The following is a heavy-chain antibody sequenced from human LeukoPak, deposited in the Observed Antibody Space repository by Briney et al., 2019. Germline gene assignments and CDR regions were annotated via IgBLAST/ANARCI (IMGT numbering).Heavy chain of an antibody. D-gene: IGHD3-16*02. CDR3: ARGRRNDYVWGSYRSGYFDY. J-gene: IGHJ4*02. V-gene: IGHV4-34*01. CDR1: GGSFSGYY. Sequence: PSETLSLTCAVYGGSFSGYYWSRIRQPPGKGLEWIGEINHSGSTNYNPSLKSRVTISVDTSKNQFSLKLSSVTAADTAVYYCARGRRNDYVWGSYRSGYFDYWGQGTLVTVSS. CDR2: INHSGST.